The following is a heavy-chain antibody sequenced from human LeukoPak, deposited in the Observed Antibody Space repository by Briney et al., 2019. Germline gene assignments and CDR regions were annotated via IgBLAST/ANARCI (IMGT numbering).Heavy chain of an antibody. CDR3: ARDRYYYDSSGYASSLDY. V-gene: IGHV3-66*01. J-gene: IGHJ4*02. D-gene: IGHD3-22*01. CDR2: IYSGGST. Sequence: GGSLRLSCAASGFTVSSNYMSWVRQAPGKGLEWVSVIYSGGSTYYADSVKGRFTISRDNSKNTLYLQMNSLRAEDTAVYYCARDRYYYDSSGYASSLDYWGQGTLVTVSS. CDR1: GFTVSSNY.